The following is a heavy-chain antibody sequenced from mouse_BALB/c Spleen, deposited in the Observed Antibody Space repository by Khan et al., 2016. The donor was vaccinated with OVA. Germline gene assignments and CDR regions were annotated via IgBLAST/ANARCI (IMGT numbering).Heavy chain of an antibody. Sequence: EVELVESGGGLVKPGGSLKLSCDVSGFAFNSYDMSWVRQTPEKRLEWVATISSTGTYTYYPDSVKGRFTISRDTVRNTLYLQMSSLRSEDTALYYCTRPSYYGNPWFTYWGQGTLVTVSA. J-gene: IGHJ3*01. V-gene: IGHV5-9*02. D-gene: IGHD2-10*01. CDR2: ISSTGTYT. CDR1: GFAFNSYD. CDR3: TRPSYYGNPWFTY.